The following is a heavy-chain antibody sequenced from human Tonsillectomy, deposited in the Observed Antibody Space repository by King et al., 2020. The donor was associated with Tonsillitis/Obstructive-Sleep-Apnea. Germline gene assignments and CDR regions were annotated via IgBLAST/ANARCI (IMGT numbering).Heavy chain of an antibody. CDR1: GFTVSSNY. J-gene: IGHJ3*02. V-gene: IGHV3-53*04. CDR2: LYTPPPP. D-gene: IGHD2-2*01. CDR3: ARDRESTSSWVAFDI. Sequence: VQLVESGGGWVQPGGSLRLSCAASGFTVSSNYMNWVRQAPGKGLEWVSLLYTPPPPPPAHSVKGRFTISRDNSKNTLYLQMNSLRAEDTAVYYCARDRESTSSWVAFDIWGQGTMVTVSS.